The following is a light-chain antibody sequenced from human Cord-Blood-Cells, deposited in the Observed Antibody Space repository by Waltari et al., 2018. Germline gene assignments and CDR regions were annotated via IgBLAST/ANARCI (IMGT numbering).Light chain of an antibody. Sequence: DIVMTQSPLSLPVTPGEPASISSRSSPSLLHSNGYNYLDWYLQKPGPSPQLLIYLGSNRASGVPDRFSGSGSGTDFTLKISRVEAEDVGVYYGMQALQAPLTFGGGTKVEIK. CDR1: PSLLHSNGYNY. J-gene: IGKJ4*01. CDR2: LGS. V-gene: IGKV2-28*01. CDR3: MQALQAPLT.